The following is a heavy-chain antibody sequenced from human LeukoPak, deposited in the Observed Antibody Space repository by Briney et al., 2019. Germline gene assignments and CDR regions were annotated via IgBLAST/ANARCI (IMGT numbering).Heavy chain of an antibody. CDR3: ARDNELLLDY. Sequence: PSETLSLTCTVSDGSLSSDYWSWIRQPPGEGLEWIGYIYYSGSTNYNPSLKSRVTISVDTSKNQFSLKLSSVTTADTAVYYCARDNELLLDYWGQGTLVTVSS. V-gene: IGHV4-59*01. CDR2: IYYSGST. J-gene: IGHJ4*02. CDR1: DGSLSSDY. D-gene: IGHD1-7*01.